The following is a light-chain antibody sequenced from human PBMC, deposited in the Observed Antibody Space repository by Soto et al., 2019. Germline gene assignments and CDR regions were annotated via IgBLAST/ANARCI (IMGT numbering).Light chain of an antibody. V-gene: IGKV3-20*01. CDR3: QQYGGSPRT. Sequence: EIVLTQSPDTLSLSPGERATLSCRASHTVTGNYLAWYQQKPGQAPRLLVYGASSRATDIPDRFSGSGSGTDFTLTISRLETEDFAVYYCQQYGGSPRTFGQGTKVEIK. J-gene: IGKJ1*01. CDR2: GAS. CDR1: HTVTGNY.